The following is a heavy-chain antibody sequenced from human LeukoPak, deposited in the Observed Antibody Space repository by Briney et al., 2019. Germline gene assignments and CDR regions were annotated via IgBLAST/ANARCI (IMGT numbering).Heavy chain of an antibody. V-gene: IGHV3-23*01. CDR2: VSAGGGST. CDR1: GFTFSGYA. Sequence: GGSLRLSCAASGFTFSGYAMTWVHQAPGKGLEWVSTVSAGGGSTYYADSVKGRFAISRDNPKNTLHLQMNSLRAEDTAVYYCAKRLYGSGGYYQFDYWGQGTLVTVSS. J-gene: IGHJ4*02. D-gene: IGHD3-10*01. CDR3: AKRLYGSGGYYQFDY.